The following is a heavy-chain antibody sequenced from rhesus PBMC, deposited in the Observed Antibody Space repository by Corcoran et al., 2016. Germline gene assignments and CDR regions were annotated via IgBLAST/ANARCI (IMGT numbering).Heavy chain of an antibody. Sequence: QVQLQESGPGLVKPSETLSLTCAVSGGSISSNYWSWIRQPPGTGMSWIGRIYGSGGGNADNPPRKRRVTSSTDRSKTQLSRKLSSVTAADTAVYYCARDLYSSGWYPDWYFDLWGPGTPITISS. CDR3: ARDLYSSGWYPDWYFDL. V-gene: IGHV4-160*01. CDR1: GGSISSNY. CDR2: IYGSGGGN. D-gene: IGHD6-31*01. J-gene: IGHJ2*01.